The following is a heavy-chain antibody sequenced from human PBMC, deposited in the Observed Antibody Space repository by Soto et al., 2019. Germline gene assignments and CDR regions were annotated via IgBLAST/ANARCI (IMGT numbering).Heavy chain of an antibody. J-gene: IGHJ3*02. D-gene: IGHD3-22*01. CDR3: ATSILDNYYDDAFDI. CDR1: GGSFSGYY. Sequence: SETLSLTCAVYGGSFSGYYWSWIRRPPGKALEWIXETNXXXSXNXXXSXXXXVTISVDTSKNQFSLKLSSVTAADTAVYYCATSILDNYYDDAFDIWGQGTMVTVSS. V-gene: IGHV4-34*01. CDR2: TNXXXSX.